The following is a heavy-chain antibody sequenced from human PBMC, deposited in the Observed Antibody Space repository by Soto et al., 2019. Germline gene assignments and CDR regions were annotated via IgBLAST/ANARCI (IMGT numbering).Heavy chain of an antibody. V-gene: IGHV4-59*01. Sequence: PSETLSLTCTVSGGSISSYYWSWIRQPPGKGLEWIGSIYYSGSTNYNPSLKSRGTISVDTSKNQLSLKLSSVTAADTAVYYCARGPSRRLLFPYYYYYGMDVWDQGTTVTVSS. CDR1: GGSISSYY. J-gene: IGHJ6*02. CDR3: ARGPSRRLLFPYYYYYGMDV. D-gene: IGHD3-3*01. CDR2: IYYSGST.